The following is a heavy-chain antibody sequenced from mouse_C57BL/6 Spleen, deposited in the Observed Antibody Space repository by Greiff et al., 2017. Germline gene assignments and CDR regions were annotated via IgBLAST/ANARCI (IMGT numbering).Heavy chain of an antibody. CDR2: IWRGGST. CDR1: GFSLTSYG. Sequence: VKLVESGPGLVQPSQSLSITCTVSGFSLTSYGVHWVRQSPGKGLEWLGVIWRGGSTDYNAAFMSRLSITKDNSKSQVFFKMNSLQADDTAIYYCAKNSNYYDYDGYYFDYWGQGTTLTVSS. J-gene: IGHJ2*01. V-gene: IGHV2-5*01. CDR3: AKNSNYYDYDGYYFDY. D-gene: IGHD2-4*01.